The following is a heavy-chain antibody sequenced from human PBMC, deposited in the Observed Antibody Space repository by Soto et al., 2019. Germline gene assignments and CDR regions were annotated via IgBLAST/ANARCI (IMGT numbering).Heavy chain of an antibody. CDR1: GLTFSSYS. J-gene: IGHJ4*02. CDR2: IIPIFGTA. D-gene: IGHD1-26*01. V-gene: IGHV1-69*01. CDR3: ARDGGRHSGGIDY. Sequence: QVQLVQSGAEVKKPGSSVKVSCKASGLTFSSYSINWVRQAPGQGLEWMGEIIPIFGTANYAQKFQGRVTITADESTSTAYMELSSLRSEDTAVYYCARDGGRHSGGIDYWGQGTLVPVSS.